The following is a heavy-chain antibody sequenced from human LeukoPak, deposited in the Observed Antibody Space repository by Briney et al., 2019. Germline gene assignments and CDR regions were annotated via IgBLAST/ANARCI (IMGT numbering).Heavy chain of an antibody. Sequence: GRSLRLSCAASGFTFSNYAMHWVRQAPGKGLEWVAVISYDGSNKYYADSVKGRFTISRDNSKNTLYLQKSRLRAEDTAVYYCARAPRITMIVVVITTLFDYWGQGTLVTVSS. J-gene: IGHJ4*02. CDR2: ISYDGSNK. D-gene: IGHD3-22*01. V-gene: IGHV3-30-3*01. CDR1: GFTFSNYA. CDR3: ARAPRITMIVVVITTLFDY.